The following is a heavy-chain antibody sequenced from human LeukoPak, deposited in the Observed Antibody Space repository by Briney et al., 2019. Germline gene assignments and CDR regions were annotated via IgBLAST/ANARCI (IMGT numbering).Heavy chain of an antibody. CDR1: GYTFTSYG. Sequence: ASVKVSCKASGYTFTSYGISWVRQAPGQGLEWMGWISAYNGNTDYAQKLQGRVTMTTDTSTSTAYMELRSLRSDDTAVYYCARDRSSGGIAAAGIVLWGQGTLVTVSS. V-gene: IGHV1-18*01. J-gene: IGHJ4*02. CDR2: ISAYNGNT. D-gene: IGHD6-13*01. CDR3: ARDRSSGGIAAAGIVL.